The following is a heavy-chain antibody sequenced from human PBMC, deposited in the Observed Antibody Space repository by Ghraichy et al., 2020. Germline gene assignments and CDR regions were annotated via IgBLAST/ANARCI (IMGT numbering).Heavy chain of an antibody. V-gene: IGHV3-23*01. J-gene: IGHJ4*02. CDR1: GFTFSSYA. CDR2: ISGSGGST. D-gene: IGHD5-12*01. Sequence: LSLTCAASGFTFSSYAMSWVRQAPGQGLEWVSAISGSGGSTYYADSVKGRFTISRDNSKNTLYLQMNSLRAEDTAVYYCAKTSGGYMVKGYYFDYWGQGTLVTVSS. CDR3: AKTSGGYMVKGYYFDY.